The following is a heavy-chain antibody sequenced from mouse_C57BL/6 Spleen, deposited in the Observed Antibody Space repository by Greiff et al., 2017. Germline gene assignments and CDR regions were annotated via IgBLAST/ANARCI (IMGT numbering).Heavy chain of an antibody. J-gene: IGHJ2*01. CDR3: AKGSPPQYYGSSPYYFDY. CDR1: GFTFSDYG. V-gene: IGHV5-17*01. Sequence: EVMLVESGGGLVKPGGSLKLSCAASGFTFSDYGMHWVRQAPEKGLEWVAYISSGSSTIYYADTVKGRFTISRDNANNTLFLQMTSLRSEDTAMYYCAKGSPPQYYGSSPYYFDYWGQGTTLTVSS. D-gene: IGHD1-1*01. CDR2: ISSGSSTI.